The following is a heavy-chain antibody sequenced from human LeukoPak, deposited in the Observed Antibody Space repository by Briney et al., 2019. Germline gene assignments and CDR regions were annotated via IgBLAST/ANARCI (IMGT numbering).Heavy chain of an antibody. CDR3: AKDTVTTRGVPY. CDR2: ISGSGGST. Sequence: GGSLRLSCAASGFTFISYGMHWVRQAPGKGLEWVSAISGSGGSTYYADSVKGRFTISRDNSKNTLYLQMNSLRAEDTAVYYCAKDTVTTRGVPYWGQGTLVTVSS. V-gene: IGHV3-23*01. CDR1: GFTFISYG. J-gene: IGHJ4*02. D-gene: IGHD4-17*01.